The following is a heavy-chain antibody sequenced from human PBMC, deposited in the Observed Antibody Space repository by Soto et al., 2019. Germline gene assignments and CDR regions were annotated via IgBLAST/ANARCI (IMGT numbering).Heavy chain of an antibody. D-gene: IGHD1-7*01. CDR1: GYTFTRYG. V-gene: IGHV1-18*01. CDR3: AREEHYGTTDY. CDR2: IRTHNGIT. Sequence: QVQLVQSGDEVKKPGASVKVSCKASGYTFTRYGMSWVRQAPGQGLEWMGKIRTHNGITNSAQKLQGRVSMTTDTSTSTAYMELRRLRSDDTALYFCAREEHYGTTDYWGQGTLVTVSS. J-gene: IGHJ4*02.